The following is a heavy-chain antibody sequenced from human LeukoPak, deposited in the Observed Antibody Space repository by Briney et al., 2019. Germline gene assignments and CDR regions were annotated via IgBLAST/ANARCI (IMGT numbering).Heavy chain of an antibody. CDR3: ARGPGCDGGSCFPGYYFDY. CDR1: GGSINSYY. D-gene: IGHD2-15*01. J-gene: IGHJ4*02. CDR2: IYTSGST. Sequence: SETLSLTCTVSGGSINSYYWSWARQPAGNGLEWIGRIYTSGSTNYNPSLKSRVTMSVDTSKNQFSLKLISVTAADTAVYYCARGPGCDGGSCFPGYYFDYWGQGALVTVSS. V-gene: IGHV4-4*07.